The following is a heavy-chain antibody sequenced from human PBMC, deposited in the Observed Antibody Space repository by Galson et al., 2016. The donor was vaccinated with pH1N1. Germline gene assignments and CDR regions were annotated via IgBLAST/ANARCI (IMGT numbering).Heavy chain of an antibody. CDR1: GFTFNNYA. CDR3: VKEYQRHYYDDYPGLS. CDR2: ISGSGDKT. Sequence: SLRLSCAASGFTFNNYAMSWVRQAPGKGLEWVSVISGSGDKTYYADSVKGRFTISRDDSKNTLYLNMNSLRTEDTAIYHCVKEYQRHYYDDYPGLSGGQGTLDTVPS. D-gene: IGHD4-17*01. J-gene: IGHJ4*02. V-gene: IGHV3-23*01.